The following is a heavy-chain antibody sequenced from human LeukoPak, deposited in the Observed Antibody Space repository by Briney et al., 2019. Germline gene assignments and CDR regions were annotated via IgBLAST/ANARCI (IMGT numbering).Heavy chain of an antibody. V-gene: IGHV4-59*12. Sequence: SETLSLTCTVSGGSISSYYWSWIRQPPGKGLEWIGYIYYSGSTNYNPSLKSRVTISVDTSKNQFSLKLSSVTAADTAVYYCARSHFGGTRRGMDVWGKGTTVTISS. CDR3: ARSHFGGTRRGMDV. CDR1: GGSISSYY. CDR2: IYYSGST. J-gene: IGHJ6*04. D-gene: IGHD3-10*01.